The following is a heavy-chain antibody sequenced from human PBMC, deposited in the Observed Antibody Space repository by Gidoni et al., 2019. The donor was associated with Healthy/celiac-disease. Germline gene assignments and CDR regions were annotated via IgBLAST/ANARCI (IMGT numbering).Heavy chain of an antibody. CDR3: TLLYCSGGSCYPNYYYYYGMDV. CDR2: IRSKANSYAT. Sequence: EVQLVESGGGLVQPGGSLKLSCAASGFTFIGSAIHWVRQASGKGLELVGRIRSKANSYATAYAASVKGRFTISRDDSKNTAYLQMNSLKTEDTAVYYCTLLYCSGGSCYPNYYYYYGMDVWGQGTTVTVSS. D-gene: IGHD2-15*01. V-gene: IGHV3-73*02. CDR1: GFTFIGSA. J-gene: IGHJ6*02.